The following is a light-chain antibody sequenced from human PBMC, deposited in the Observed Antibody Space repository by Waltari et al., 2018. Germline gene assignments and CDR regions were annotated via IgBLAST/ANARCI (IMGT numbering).Light chain of an antibody. CDR1: QSISYS. V-gene: IGKV1-5*03. CDR3: QQYNSYSPTWT. Sequence: DIQMTQSPSTLSAFVGDRVSITCRASQSISYSLAWYQQKPGKAPKLLIYTASTLESGVPSRFSGSGSGTEFTLTISSLQPDDFATYYCQQYNSYSPTWTFGQGTKVEIK. J-gene: IGKJ1*01. CDR2: TAS.